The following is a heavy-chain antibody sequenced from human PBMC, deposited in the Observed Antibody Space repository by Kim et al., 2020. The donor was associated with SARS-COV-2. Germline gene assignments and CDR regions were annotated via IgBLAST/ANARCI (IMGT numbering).Heavy chain of an antibody. CDR3: ARYGSGSGGFDY. V-gene: IGHV4-39*01. Sequence: YNPSLKSRVTISVDTSKNQFSLKLSSVTAADTDVYYCARYGSGSGGFDYWGQGTLVTVSS. J-gene: IGHJ4*02. D-gene: IGHD3-10*01.